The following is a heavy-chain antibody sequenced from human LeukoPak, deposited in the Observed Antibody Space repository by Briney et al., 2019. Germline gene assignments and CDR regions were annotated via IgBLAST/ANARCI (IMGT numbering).Heavy chain of an antibody. CDR2: IWYDGSNK. D-gene: IGHD6-6*01. J-gene: IGHJ6*03. V-gene: IGHV3-33*01. CDR1: GFTFSSYG. Sequence: QPGRSLRLSCAASGFTFSSYGMHWVRQAPGKGLEWVAVIWYDGSNKYYADSVKGRFTISRDNSMNTLYLQMNGLRAEDTAVYYCARDRVATRPKPLISYYYMDVWGKGTTVTVSS. CDR3: ARDRVATRPKPLISYYYMDV.